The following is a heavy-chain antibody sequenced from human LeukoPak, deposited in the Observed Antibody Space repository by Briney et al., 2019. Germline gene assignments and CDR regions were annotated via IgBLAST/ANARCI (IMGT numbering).Heavy chain of an antibody. J-gene: IGHJ5*02. CDR2: ISYGGST. D-gene: IGHD4-23*01. CDR3: ATSPGADYGGDHWFDP. CDR1: GGSIISNHYY. V-gene: IGHV4-39*01. Sequence: SETLSLTCTVSGGSIISNHYYWGWIRQPPGKGLEWIGSISYGGSTHYNPSLKSRVTMSVDTSKNQFSLKLRSVTATDTAVYQCATSPGADYGGDHWFDPWGRGTLVTVSS.